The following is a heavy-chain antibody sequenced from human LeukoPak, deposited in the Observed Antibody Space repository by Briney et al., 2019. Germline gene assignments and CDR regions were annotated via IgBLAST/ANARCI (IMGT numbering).Heavy chain of an antibody. J-gene: IGHJ1*01. CDR2: ISGGDIST. CDR3: AKSSDSSGYYSAEYFQH. CDR1: GFTFSYYA. V-gene: IGHV3-23*01. D-gene: IGHD3-22*01. Sequence: PGGSLRLSCEASGFTFSYYAMSWVRQAPGKGLEWVSTISGGDISTYYADSVKGRFTISRDNSKNTLYLQMNSLRAEDTAVYYCAKSSDSSGYYSAEYFQHWGQGTLVTVSS.